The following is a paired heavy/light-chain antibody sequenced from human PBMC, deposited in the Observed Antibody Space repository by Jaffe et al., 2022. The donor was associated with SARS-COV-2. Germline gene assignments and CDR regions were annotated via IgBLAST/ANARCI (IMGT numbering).Heavy chain of an antibody. D-gene: IGHD3-16*01. CDR3: ARDHYVWGSPSPFDI. CDR1: GYIFSSYT. J-gene: IGHJ3*02. CDR2: INADNGNT. V-gene: IGHV1-3*01. Sequence: QVRLVQSGAEVKKPGASVKISCKASGYIFSSYTMHWVRQAPGQRLEWMGSINADNGNTAYSQNFQDRVTITRDSSATTAYMELGSLTSEDTAVYYCARDHYVWGSPSPFDIWGQGTMVTVSS.
Light chain of an antibody. V-gene: IGKV3-20*01. Sequence: EIVLTQSPVTLSLSPGERATLSCRASETINTIHLAWYQQKPGQAPRLLIYAASTRATGIPDRFSGSGSGTDFTLTISRLEPEDFAVYYCQQYDHSPRTFGQGTKVELK. CDR3: QQYDHSPRT. J-gene: IGKJ1*01. CDR1: ETINTIH. CDR2: AAS.